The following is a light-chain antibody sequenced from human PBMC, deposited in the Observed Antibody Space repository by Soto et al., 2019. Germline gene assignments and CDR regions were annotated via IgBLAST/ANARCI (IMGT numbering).Light chain of an antibody. Sequence: EIVLTQSPGTLSLSPGERATLSCRASQSVSSFYSAWYQQKPGQAPRLLIYGASTRATGIPDRFSGSGSGTDFTLTISRLEPEDFAVYNCQQYASSPPTVTFGGGTKVEIK. CDR2: GAS. CDR1: QSVSSFY. J-gene: IGKJ4*01. CDR3: QQYASSPPTVT. V-gene: IGKV3-20*01.